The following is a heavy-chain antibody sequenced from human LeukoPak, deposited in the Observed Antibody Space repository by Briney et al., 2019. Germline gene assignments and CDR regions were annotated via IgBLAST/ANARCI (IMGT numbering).Heavy chain of an antibody. CDR3: TRRFDYYGSGSLDY. V-gene: IGHV3-49*03. CDR1: GFTFGGYA. Sequence: GVSLRRSCTAYGFTFGGYARSWLRQAQGQGLEWGGFIRSEANDGAPEYAACVKGRFTISRNKAKSMAYLQMNSLKTEDTAVYYCTRRFDYYGSGSLDYWGQGTQVSVSS. D-gene: IGHD3-10*01. J-gene: IGHJ4*02. CDR2: IRSEANDGAP.